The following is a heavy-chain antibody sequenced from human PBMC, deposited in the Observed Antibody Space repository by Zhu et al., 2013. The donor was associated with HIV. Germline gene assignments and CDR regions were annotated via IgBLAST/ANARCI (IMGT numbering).Heavy chain of an antibody. D-gene: IGHD3-16*01. CDR2: ISGYNGNT. Sequence: QVQLVQSGAEVKKPGASVKVPCKTSGYTFYTYGVNWVRQAPGQGLEWMGWISGYNGNTKSAQKFQDRLTMTADTSASTAYLELRSLRSDDTAVYYCARDRFGGTALIDYWGQGTLVTVSS. CDR1: GYTFYTYG. V-gene: IGHV1-18*01. J-gene: IGHJ4*02. CDR3: ARDRFGGTALIDY.